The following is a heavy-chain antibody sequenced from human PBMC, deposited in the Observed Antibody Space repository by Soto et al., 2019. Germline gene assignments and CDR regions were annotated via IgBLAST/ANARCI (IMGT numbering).Heavy chain of an antibody. D-gene: IGHD6-19*01. CDR1: GGSTSSYY. Sequence: PSETLSLTCSVSGGSTSSYYWSWIRQPPGKGLEWIGYIHYSGSTNYNPSLKSRVTISVDTSKNQFSLKLSSVTAADTAFYYCARLSQVNLSGWYFDYWAQGTLVTVSS. CDR2: IHYSGST. J-gene: IGHJ4*02. V-gene: IGHV4-59*08. CDR3: ARLSQVNLSGWYFDY.